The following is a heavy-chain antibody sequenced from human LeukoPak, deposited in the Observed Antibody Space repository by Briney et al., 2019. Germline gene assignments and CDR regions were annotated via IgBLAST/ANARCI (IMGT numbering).Heavy chain of an antibody. Sequence: QAGGSLRLSCAASGFTFSSYAMSWVRQAPGKGLEWVSAISGSGGSTYYADSVKGRFTISRDNSKNTLYLQMNSLRAEDTAVYYCAKGEGQWLVRWFDPWGQGTLVTVSS. D-gene: IGHD6-19*01. CDR3: AKGEGQWLVRWFDP. V-gene: IGHV3-23*01. CDR1: GFTFSSYA. CDR2: ISGSGGST. J-gene: IGHJ5*02.